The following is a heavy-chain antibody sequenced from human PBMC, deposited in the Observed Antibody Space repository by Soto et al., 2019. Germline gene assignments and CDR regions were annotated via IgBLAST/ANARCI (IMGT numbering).Heavy chain of an antibody. CDR1: GYTFTTYG. CDR2: ISAYSGST. J-gene: IGHJ4*02. Sequence: QVQLVQSGAEVKKPGASVKVSCKASGYTFTTYGIRWVRQAPGQGLEWMGWISAYSGSTKFAQKLQGRVTMTTDTSKTTAYMELWSLTSDDTAVYYCARDFTKSSSWTYYFDYWGQGTLVTVSS. CDR3: ARDFTKSSSWTYYFDY. D-gene: IGHD6-13*01. V-gene: IGHV1-18*01.